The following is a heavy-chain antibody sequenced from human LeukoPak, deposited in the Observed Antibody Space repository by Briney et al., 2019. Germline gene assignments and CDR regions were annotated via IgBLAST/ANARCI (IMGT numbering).Heavy chain of an antibody. CDR3: ARALFAGAFFGMDV. CDR1: GFTFSSYA. J-gene: IGHJ6*02. D-gene: IGHD2/OR15-2a*01. CDR2: ISGSGGRT. V-gene: IGHV3-23*01. Sequence: GGSLRLSCAASGFTFSSYAMSWVRQAPGKGLEWVSVISGSGGRTSYADSVKGRFTVSGDNSKNTLYLQMNSLRAEDTAVYYCARALFAGAFFGMDVWGQGTTVTVSS.